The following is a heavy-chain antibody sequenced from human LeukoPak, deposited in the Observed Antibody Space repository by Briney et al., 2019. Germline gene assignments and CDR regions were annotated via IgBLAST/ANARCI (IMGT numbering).Heavy chain of an antibody. CDR2: IIPIFGTA. J-gene: IGHJ4*02. V-gene: IGHV1-69*06. D-gene: IGHD5-12*01. Sequence: SGKASCKASGATFSSYATSWVRQAPGQGLEWMGGIIPIFGTANYAQKFQGRVTITADKSTSTAYMELSSLRSEDTAVYYCARVPIVATITYFDYWGQGTLVTVSS. CDR3: ARVPIVATITYFDY. CDR1: GATFSSYA.